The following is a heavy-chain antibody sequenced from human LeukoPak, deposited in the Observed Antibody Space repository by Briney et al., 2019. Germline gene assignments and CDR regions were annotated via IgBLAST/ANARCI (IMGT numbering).Heavy chain of an antibody. V-gene: IGHV3-21*01. J-gene: IGHJ4*02. CDR3: ARGLGYFDWLSVDY. Sequence: GGSLRLSCAASGFTFSSYSMNWVRKAPGKGLEWVSSISSSSSYIYYADSVKGRFTISGDNAKNSLYLQMNSLRAEDTAVYYCARGLGYFDWLSVDYWGQGTLVTVSS. D-gene: IGHD3-9*01. CDR2: ISSSSSYI. CDR1: GFTFSSYS.